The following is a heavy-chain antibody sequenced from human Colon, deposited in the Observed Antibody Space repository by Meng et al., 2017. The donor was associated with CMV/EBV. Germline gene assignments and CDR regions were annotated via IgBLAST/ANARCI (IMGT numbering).Heavy chain of an antibody. V-gene: IGHV4-4*07. CDR1: GASINRDC. Sequence: LGGSLPGAGSPSGLSCPSPTGFGASINRDCWAWIRQSAGKRLEWVGRVYPCGATTYNPSVVSRVTMSIDTSKNQFSLNLKSVTAADTAVYFCAREMTAGVAAADRVGDAYEWGPGTLVTVSS. D-gene: IGHD6-13*01. CDR3: AREMTAGVAAADRVGDAYE. J-gene: IGHJ1*01. CDR2: VYPCGAT.